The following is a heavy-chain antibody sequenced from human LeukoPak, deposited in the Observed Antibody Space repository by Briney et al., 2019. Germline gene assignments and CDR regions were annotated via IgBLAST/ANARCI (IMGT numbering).Heavy chain of an antibody. CDR3: ARVIGVTVRGDWFDP. D-gene: IGHD2-21*02. CDR2: INPNSGGT. J-gene: IGHJ5*02. V-gene: IGHV1-2*02. CDR1: GYTFTSYY. Sequence: ASVKVSCKASGYTFTSYYMHWVRQAPGQGLEWMGWINPNSGGTNYAQKFQGRVTMTRDTSISTAYMELSRLRSDDTAVYYCARVIGVTVRGDWFDPWGQGTLVTVSS.